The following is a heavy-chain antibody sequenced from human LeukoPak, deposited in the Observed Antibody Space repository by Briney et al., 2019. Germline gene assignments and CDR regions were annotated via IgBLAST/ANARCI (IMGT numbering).Heavy chain of an antibody. CDR3: ARTSYCSSTSCYTVRRRFDY. CDR2: VNHGGST. Sequence: PSETLSLTCAVYGGSFSGYYWSWIRQPPGKGLEWIGEVNHGGSTNYNPSLKSRVTISVDTSKNQFSLKLSSVTAADTAVYYCARTSYCSSTSCYTVRRRFDYWGQGTLVTVSS. CDR1: GGSFSGYY. J-gene: IGHJ4*02. D-gene: IGHD2-2*02. V-gene: IGHV4-34*01.